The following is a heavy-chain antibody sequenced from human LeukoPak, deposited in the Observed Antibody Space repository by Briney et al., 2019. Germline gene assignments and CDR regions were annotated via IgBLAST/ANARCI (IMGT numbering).Heavy chain of an antibody. CDR3: ARETALDVTNPLWLFDY. D-gene: IGHD4-17*01. V-gene: IGHV3-11*01. Sequence: GGSLTLSCAASGFTFSNYYMSWIRQPAGKGLEWISYINSSGSTIYYADPVKGRFTITRDNAKNSLYLQMNSLRAEDTAVYYCARETALDVTNPLWLFDYGGQGTLVTVSS. CDR2: INSSGSTI. CDR1: GFTFSNYY. J-gene: IGHJ4*02.